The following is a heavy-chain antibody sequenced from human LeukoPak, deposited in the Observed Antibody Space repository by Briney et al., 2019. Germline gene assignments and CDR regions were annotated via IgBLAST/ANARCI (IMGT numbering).Heavy chain of an antibody. D-gene: IGHD6-13*01. CDR1: GFSFNTYS. V-gene: IGHV3-33*08. J-gene: IGHJ4*02. CDR3: ARVPHPGSSSTWYSSVFGGTPPDY. Sequence: GGSLRLSCAASGFSFNTYSMNWVRQAPGKGLEWVAVIWFDGNTKYYADSVKGRFTLSRDNSKSTLYLQMSNLRAEDTAVYYCARVPHPGSSSTWYSSVFGGTPPDYWGQGTLVTVSS. CDR2: IWFDGNTK.